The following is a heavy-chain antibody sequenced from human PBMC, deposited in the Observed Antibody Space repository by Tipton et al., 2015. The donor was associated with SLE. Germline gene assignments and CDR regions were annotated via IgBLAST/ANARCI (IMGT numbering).Heavy chain of an antibody. CDR3: ARLGYCTGDTVCFTGIDQ. CDR1: GISIIGYY. D-gene: IGHD2-8*02. V-gene: IGHV4-59*01. J-gene: IGHJ5*02. Sequence: TLSLTCSVSGISIIGYYWTWIRQPPGKGLEWIGSIYYTGTTSYNPSLKSRLTISVDTSKNQFSLKLSSMTAADTAVYYCARLGYCTGDTVCFTGIDQWGQGTLVTVSS. CDR2: IYYTGTT.